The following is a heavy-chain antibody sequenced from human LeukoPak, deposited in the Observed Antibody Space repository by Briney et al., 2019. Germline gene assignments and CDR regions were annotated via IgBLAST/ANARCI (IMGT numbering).Heavy chain of an antibody. CDR2: ISASGGST. CDR3: AKDQVSVGSSGHEY. J-gene: IGHJ4*02. Sequence: GGSLTLSCAASGFTFRSHDMSWVRQAPGKGLEGVSGISASGGSTYYADSVKGRFTISRDNSKNTLYLQMNSLRAEDTAVYYCAKDQVSVGSSGHEYWGQGTLVTVSS. CDR1: GFTFRSHD. D-gene: IGHD3-22*01. V-gene: IGHV3-23*01.